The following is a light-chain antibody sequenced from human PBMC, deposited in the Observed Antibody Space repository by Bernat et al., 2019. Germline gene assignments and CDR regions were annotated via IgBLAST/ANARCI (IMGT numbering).Light chain of an antibody. J-gene: IGLJ2*01. CDR2: NNN. CDR3: VAWDDSLNAVV. CDR1: NSNLGTNT. V-gene: IGLV1-44*01. Sequence: QSVLTQPPSTSVAPGQRVSISCSGSNSNLGTNTVNWYQHLPGTSPKLLIFNNNQRPSGVPDRFSGSKSDTSASLAISGLQSEDEAEYYCVAWDDSLNAVVFGGGTRLTVL.